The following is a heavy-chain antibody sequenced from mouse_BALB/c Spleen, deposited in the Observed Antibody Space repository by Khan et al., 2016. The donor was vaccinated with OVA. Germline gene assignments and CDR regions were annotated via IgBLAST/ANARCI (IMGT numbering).Heavy chain of an antibody. D-gene: IGHD2-4*01. CDR3: RRKDDYDYDPLHY. V-gene: IGHV3-2*02. J-gene: IGHJ3*01. CDR2: ISYSGNT. CDR1: GYSITGEYT. Sequence: EVQLQESGPGLVEPSQTLSLTCTVTGYSITGEYTWNWLRQFPGNKLEWMVFISYSGNTRYKPSLKRRISINRDTSKHQFFLMINFVTSEETTTYCCRRKDDYDYDPLHYWGQGTLVTVSA.